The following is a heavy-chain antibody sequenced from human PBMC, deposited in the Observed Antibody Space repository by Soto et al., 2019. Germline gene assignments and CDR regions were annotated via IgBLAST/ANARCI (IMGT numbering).Heavy chain of an antibody. CDR2: ISDDGSEK. CDR3: AKAVVDYSDSSGYFSDFDH. J-gene: IGHJ4*02. D-gene: IGHD3-22*01. CDR1: GFGFSFYG. V-gene: IGHV3-30*18. Sequence: QVQLLESGGGVVQPGRSLTLSCAASGFGFSFYGMHWVRQAPGKGLECVAVISDDGSEKYYRDSVKGRFTISRDNSGNTLFLQMTSLRNEDTAIYYCAKAVVDYSDSSGYFSDFDHWGQGTLVTVSS.